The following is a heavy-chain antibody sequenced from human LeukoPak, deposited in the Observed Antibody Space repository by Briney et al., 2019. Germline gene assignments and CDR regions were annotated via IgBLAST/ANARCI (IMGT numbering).Heavy chain of an antibody. CDR1: GYTFTSYD. CDR2: KNPDSGNT. V-gene: IGHV1-8*01. Sequence: ASVKVSCKASGYTFTSYDINWVRQATGQGSEWMGWKNPDSGNTGYAQKFQGRVTMTRNTSISTAYMDLSSLRSEDTAVYYCARGIRGVILPSYYYYYMDVWGKGTTVTVSS. J-gene: IGHJ6*03. D-gene: IGHD3-10*01. CDR3: ARGIRGVILPSYYYYYMDV.